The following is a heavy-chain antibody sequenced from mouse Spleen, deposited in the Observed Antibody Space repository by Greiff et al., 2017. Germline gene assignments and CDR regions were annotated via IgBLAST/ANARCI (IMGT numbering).Heavy chain of an antibody. CDR1: GYTFTSYY. D-gene: IGHD3-1*01. Sequence: QVHVKQSGAELVKPGASVKLSCKASGYTFTSYYMYWVKQRPGQGLEWIGEINPSNGGTNFNEKFKSKATLTVDKSSSTAYMQLSSLTSEDSAVYYCTRKARALYAMDYWGQGTSVTVSS. J-gene: IGHJ4*01. CDR2: INPSNGGT. CDR3: TRKARALYAMDY. V-gene: IGHV1S81*02.